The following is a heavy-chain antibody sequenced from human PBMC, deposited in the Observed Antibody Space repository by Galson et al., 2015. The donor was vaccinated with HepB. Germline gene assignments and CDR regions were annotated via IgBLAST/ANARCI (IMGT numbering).Heavy chain of an antibody. CDR1: GFTFSNAW. J-gene: IGHJ4*02. D-gene: IGHD2-15*01. CDR3: AKDRVVAPFGY. Sequence: SLRLSCAASGFTFSNAWMNWVRQAPGKGLEWVGRIKSKTDGGTTDYAAPVKGRFTISRDDSKNTLYLQMNSLKTEDTAVYYCAKDRVVAPFGYWGQGTLVTVSS. V-gene: IGHV3-15*07. CDR2: IKSKTDGGTT.